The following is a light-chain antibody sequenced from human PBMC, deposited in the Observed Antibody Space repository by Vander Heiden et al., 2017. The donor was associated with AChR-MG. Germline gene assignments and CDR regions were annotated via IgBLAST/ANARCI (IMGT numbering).Light chain of an antibody. Sequence: EIVLTQSPGTLSLSPGERVTLSCRASQSVGSSYLAWYQQKPGQAPRLLMYDASSMATGIPDRFSGSGSGTDFSLTISRLEPEDFAVYYCQQYGSSPYTFGQGTKLEIK. V-gene: IGKV3-20*01. CDR3: QQYGSSPYT. CDR1: QSVGSSY. CDR2: DAS. J-gene: IGKJ2*01.